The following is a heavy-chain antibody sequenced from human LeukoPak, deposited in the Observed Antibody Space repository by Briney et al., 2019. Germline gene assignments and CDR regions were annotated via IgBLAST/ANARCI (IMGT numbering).Heavy chain of an antibody. D-gene: IGHD1-26*01. Sequence: PRRSLRLSCAPSGFTFSSYAMNWVRQAPGKGLEWVAVTSYDGSDKYYADSVKGRFTISRDNSKNTLYLQMSSLRTEDTAVYHCARATYSGGYYFDQWGQGILVTVSS. V-gene: IGHV3-30-3*01. CDR2: TSYDGSDK. CDR1: GFTFSSYA. CDR3: ARATYSGGYYFDQ. J-gene: IGHJ4*02.